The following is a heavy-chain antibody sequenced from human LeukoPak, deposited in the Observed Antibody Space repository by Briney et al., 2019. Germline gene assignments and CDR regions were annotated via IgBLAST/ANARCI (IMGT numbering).Heavy chain of an antibody. D-gene: IGHD5-24*01. J-gene: IGHJ4*02. Sequence: SETLSLTCTVSGGSISSSSYYWGWIRQPPGKGLEWIGSIYYSGSTYYNPSLKSRVTISVDTSKNQFSLKLSSVTAADTAVYYCVRDVRDGYTSSYFDYWGQGTLVTVSA. CDR2: IYYSGST. CDR3: VRDVRDGYTSSYFDY. V-gene: IGHV4-39*07. CDR1: GGSISSSSYY.